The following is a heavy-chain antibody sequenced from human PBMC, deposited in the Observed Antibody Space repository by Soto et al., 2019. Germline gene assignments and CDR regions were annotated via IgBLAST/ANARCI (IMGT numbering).Heavy chain of an antibody. J-gene: IGHJ4*02. CDR1: GYTFTSYA. CDR3: ARAGSPGYPYFDY. CDR2: INTANGNT. V-gene: IGHV1-3*04. Sequence: GASVKVSCKASGYTFTSYAIHWVRQAPGQRLEWMGWINTANGNTKYSQNFQGRVTITRDTSASTAYMELSSLRSEDTAVYYCARAGSPGYPYFDYWGQGTLVTVSS. D-gene: IGHD3-9*01.